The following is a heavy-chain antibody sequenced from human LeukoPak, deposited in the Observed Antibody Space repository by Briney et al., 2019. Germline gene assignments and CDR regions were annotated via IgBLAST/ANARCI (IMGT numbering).Heavy chain of an antibody. J-gene: IGHJ4*02. V-gene: IGHV1-69*08. CDR1: GGVFTTYT. D-gene: IGHD2-21*01. Sequence: GSSVKVSCKASGGVFTTYTMSWVRQAPGQGLEWMGSIIPFLGTTNYAQKFQGRVTITADEPTRTAYMELPYVRSDDTAVYYCTIIPTVIVFTHYFEYWGQGTLVTVSS. CDR2: IIPFLGTT. CDR3: TIIPTVIVFTHYFEY.